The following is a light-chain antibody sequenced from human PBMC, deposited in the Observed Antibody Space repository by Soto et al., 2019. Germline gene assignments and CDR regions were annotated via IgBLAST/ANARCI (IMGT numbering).Light chain of an antibody. CDR2: LNSDGSH. V-gene: IGLV4-69*01. CDR1: SGQNSYA. J-gene: IGLJ3*02. Sequence: QSVLTQPPSASASLGASVKLTFTLSSGQNSYAIAWHQQQPEKGPRYLMKLNSDGSHSKGDGIPDRFSGSSSGAERYLTISSLQSEDEADYYCQTWSTDIRVFGGGTKLTVL. CDR3: QTWSTDIRV.